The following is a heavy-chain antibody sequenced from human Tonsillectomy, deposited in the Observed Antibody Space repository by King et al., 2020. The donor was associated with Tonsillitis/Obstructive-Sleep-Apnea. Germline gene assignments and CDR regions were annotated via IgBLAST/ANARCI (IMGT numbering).Heavy chain of an antibody. CDR1: GFTFSSYG. D-gene: IGHD4-23*01. CDR3: AKDRYGGNSGFFHY. Sequence: VQLVESGGGVGQPGTSLSLSCVASGFTFSSYGMHWVRQAPGKGLEWLAVISYDGSDIRYADSGKGRFTISRDNSNSTVFLQMNSLRPEDTAVYYCAKDRYGGNSGFFHYWGQGTLVTVSS. J-gene: IGHJ4*02. V-gene: IGHV3-30*18. CDR2: ISYDGSDI.